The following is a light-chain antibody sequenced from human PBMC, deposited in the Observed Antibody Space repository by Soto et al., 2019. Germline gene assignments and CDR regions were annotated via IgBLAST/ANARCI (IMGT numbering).Light chain of an antibody. Sequence: DIQLTQSPSFLSASVGDRVTITCRASQGISSHLAWYQQQPGKAPKLLIYVASTLQSGVPSRFSGSGSGTQFTLTLSGLQPEDFASYYCQQLNRYPLTFGQGTRLEIK. V-gene: IGKV1-9*01. CDR3: QQLNRYPLT. CDR2: VAS. J-gene: IGKJ5*01. CDR1: QGISSH.